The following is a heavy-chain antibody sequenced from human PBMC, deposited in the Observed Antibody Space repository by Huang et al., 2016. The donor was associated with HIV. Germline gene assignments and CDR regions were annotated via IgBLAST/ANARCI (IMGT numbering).Heavy chain of an antibody. D-gene: IGHD6-6*01. CDR3: VRGWYIAALPYFDY. CDR2: MNPNSGNT. CDR1: GYSFASYD. Sequence: QVQLVQSGAEVRKPGASVKVSCEGSGYSFASYDINWVRQATGQGLEWMGWMNPNSGNTGYAQKFQGRVTMTRNTSISTAYMELSSLRSEDTAKYVCVRGWYIAALPYFDYWGQGTLVTVSS. J-gene: IGHJ4*02. V-gene: IGHV1-8*01.